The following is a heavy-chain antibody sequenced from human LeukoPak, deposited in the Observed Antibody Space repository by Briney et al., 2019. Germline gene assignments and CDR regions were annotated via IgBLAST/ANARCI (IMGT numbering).Heavy chain of an antibody. D-gene: IGHD1-26*01. CDR1: GFTVSSNY. V-gene: IGHV3-7*01. CDR3: ARDGGIMNAFDV. J-gene: IGHJ3*01. CDR2: IKLDGSEQ. Sequence: GGSLRLSCAASGFTVSSNYMSWVRQAPGKGLEWVASIKLDGSEQYYLDSVKGRFAISRDNAKNLMNLQMNILRAEDTAIYYCARDGGIMNAFDVWGQGTAVTVSS.